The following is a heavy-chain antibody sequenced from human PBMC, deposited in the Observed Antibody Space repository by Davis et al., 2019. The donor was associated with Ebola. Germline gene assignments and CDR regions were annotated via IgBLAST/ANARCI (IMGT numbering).Heavy chain of an antibody. CDR3: ARAGVTVARDY. V-gene: IGHV3-7*03. CDR1: GFTFRVYW. J-gene: IGHJ4*02. D-gene: IGHD6-19*01. Sequence: GESLKISCTASGFTFRVYWMSWIRQAPGQGLEWVANIKPDGSEKYYVDSVKGRLTISRDNAKNSLYLQMNSLRAEDTAVYYCARAGVTVARDYWGQGTLVTVSS. CDR2: IKPDGSEK.